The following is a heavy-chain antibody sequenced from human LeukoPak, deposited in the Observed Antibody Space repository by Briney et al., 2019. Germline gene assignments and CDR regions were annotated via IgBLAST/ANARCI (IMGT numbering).Heavy chain of an antibody. Sequence: GGSLRLSCITSGFNFRGYNMAWVRQAPGKGLEWLATTTRDGSGKEYVDSVRGRFTISRDNAKNSIYLQMNTLSAEDTAVYFCVTEFWYRFDYWGQGLLVTVSS. CDR1: GFNFRGYN. CDR2: TTRDGSGK. V-gene: IGHV3-7*01. CDR3: VTEFWYRFDY. D-gene: IGHD3-3*01. J-gene: IGHJ4*02.